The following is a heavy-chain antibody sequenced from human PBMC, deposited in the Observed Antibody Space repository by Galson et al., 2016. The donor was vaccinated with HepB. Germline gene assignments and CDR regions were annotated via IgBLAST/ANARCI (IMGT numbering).Heavy chain of an antibody. V-gene: IGHV1-69*13. D-gene: IGHD5-12*01. Sequence: SVKVSCKASGGTFRNFAISWVRQAPGQGLEWMGGIMAVFGSSNYAQKFQGRVTIAADESKSTAYMEMSSLTSEDTAVYYCATVVATIGQNWFDPWGQGTLVIVSS. J-gene: IGHJ5*02. CDR3: ATVVATIGQNWFDP. CDR1: GGTFRNFA. CDR2: IMAVFGSS.